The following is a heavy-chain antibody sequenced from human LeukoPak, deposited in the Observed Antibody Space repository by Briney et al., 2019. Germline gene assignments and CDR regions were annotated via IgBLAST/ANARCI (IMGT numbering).Heavy chain of an antibody. CDR1: GFTFSSYS. D-gene: IGHD6-19*01. CDR3: ARGTSSGWYVGPRYFDY. Sequence: GGSLRLSCAASGFTFSSYSMNWVRQAPGKGLEWVSSISSSSSYIYYADSVKGRFTISRDNAKNSLYLQMNSLRAEDTAVYYCARGTSSGWYVGPRYFDYWGQGTLVTVSS. V-gene: IGHV3-21*01. CDR2: ISSSSSYI. J-gene: IGHJ4*02.